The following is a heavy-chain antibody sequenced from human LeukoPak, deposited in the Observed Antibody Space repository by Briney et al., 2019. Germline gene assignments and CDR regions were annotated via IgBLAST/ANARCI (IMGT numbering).Heavy chain of an antibody. J-gene: IGHJ4*02. D-gene: IGHD1-7*01. CDR2: IWYDGSNK. CDR3: ARDRWVITGTTSIAYYFDY. CDR1: GFTFSSYG. V-gene: IGHV3-33*08. Sequence: PGGSLRLSCAASGFTFSSYGMHWVRQAPGKGLEWVAVIWYDGSNKYYADSVKGRFTISRDNSKNTLYLQMNSLRAEDTAVYYCARDRWVITGTTSIAYYFDYWGQGTLVTVSS.